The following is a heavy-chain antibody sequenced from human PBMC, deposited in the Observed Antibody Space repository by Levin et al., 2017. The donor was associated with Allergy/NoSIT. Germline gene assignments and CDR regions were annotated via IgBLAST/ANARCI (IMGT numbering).Heavy chain of an antibody. CDR2: IIPIFGTA. CDR3: AGSVYYYDSSGPYYFDY. Sequence: GGSLRLSCKASGGTFSSYAISWVRQAPGQGLEWMGGIIPIFGTANYAQKFRGRVTITADESTSTAYMELSSLRSEDTAVYYCAGSVYYYDSSGPYYFDYWGQGTLVTVSS. D-gene: IGHD3-22*01. V-gene: IGHV1-69*01. CDR1: GGTFSSYA. J-gene: IGHJ4*02.